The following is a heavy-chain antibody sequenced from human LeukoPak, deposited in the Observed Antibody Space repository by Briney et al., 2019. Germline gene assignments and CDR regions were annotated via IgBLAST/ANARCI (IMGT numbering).Heavy chain of an antibody. CDR1: GGSISSSSYY. Sequence: SETLSLTYTVSGGSISSSSYYWGWIRQPPGKGLEWIGSIYYSGSTYYNPSLKSRVTISVDTSKNQFSLKLSSVTAADTAVYYCVSHSSLLVDPWGQGTLVTVSS. CDR2: IYYSGST. V-gene: IGHV4-39*01. J-gene: IGHJ5*02. D-gene: IGHD6-13*01. CDR3: VSHSSLLVDP.